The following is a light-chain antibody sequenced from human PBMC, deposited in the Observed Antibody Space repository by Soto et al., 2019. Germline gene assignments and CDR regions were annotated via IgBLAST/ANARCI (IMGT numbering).Light chain of an antibody. CDR1: HSVSSSY. J-gene: IGKJ2*01. CDR2: GAS. Sequence: ERATLSCRASHSVSSSYLAWYQQKPGQAPRLLIYGASSRATGIPDRFSGSGSGTDFTLTISRLEPEDFAVYYCQQYGSSPRYTFGQGNKVDIK. V-gene: IGKV3-20*01. CDR3: QQYGSSPRYT.